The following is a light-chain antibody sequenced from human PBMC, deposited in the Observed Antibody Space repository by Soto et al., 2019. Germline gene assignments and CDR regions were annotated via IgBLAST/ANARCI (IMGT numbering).Light chain of an antibody. J-gene: IGKJ1*01. CDR3: QQYNSYSWT. CDR1: QSISYW. CDR2: DAS. V-gene: IGKV1-5*01. Sequence: DIQMTQAPSTLSASVGDRVTITCRASQSISYWLAWYQQKPGKAPNLLIYDASNLESGVPSRFSGSGFGTEFTLTISSLQPDDFATYYCQQYNSYSWTFDQGTKVDLK.